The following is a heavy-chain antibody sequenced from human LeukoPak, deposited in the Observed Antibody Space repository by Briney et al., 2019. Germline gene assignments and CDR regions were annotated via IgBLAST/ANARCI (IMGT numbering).Heavy chain of an antibody. D-gene: IGHD2/OR15-2a*01. Sequence: GGSLRLSCAASGFTFTTYAMSWVRQAPGKGLEWVSSISGSFGTTFYADSVKGRFTISRDNSRNTLYLQMNSLRAEDTAVYYCAKGGLSSFDYWGQGTLVTVSS. CDR2: ISGSFGTT. J-gene: IGHJ4*02. V-gene: IGHV3-23*01. CDR3: AKGGLSSFDY. CDR1: GFTFTTYA.